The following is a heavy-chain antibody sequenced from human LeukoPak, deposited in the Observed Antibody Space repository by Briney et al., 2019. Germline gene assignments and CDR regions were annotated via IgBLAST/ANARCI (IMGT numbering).Heavy chain of an antibody. D-gene: IGHD4-17*01. V-gene: IGHV3-30-3*01. Sequence: GRSLRLSCAASGFTFSSYAMHWVRQAPGKGLEWVAVISYDGSNKYYADSVKGRFTISRDNSKNTLYLQMNSPRAEDTAVYYCARDYGDLYYFDYWGQGTLVTVSS. CDR3: ARDYGDLYYFDY. J-gene: IGHJ4*02. CDR1: GFTFSSYA. CDR2: ISYDGSNK.